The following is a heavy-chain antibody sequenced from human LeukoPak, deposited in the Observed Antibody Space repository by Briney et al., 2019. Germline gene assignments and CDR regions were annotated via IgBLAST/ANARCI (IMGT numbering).Heavy chain of an antibody. CDR1: GFTFSSYA. J-gene: IGHJ4*02. CDR2: ISYDGSNK. Sequence: RPGGSLRLSCAASGFTFSSYAMHWVRQAPGKGLEWVAVISYDGSNKYYADSVKGRFTISRDNSKNTLYLQMNRLRAEDTAVYYCAREPTMIMLPFDYWGQGTLVTVSS. V-gene: IGHV3-30-3*01. CDR3: AREPTMIMLPFDY. D-gene: IGHD3-22*01.